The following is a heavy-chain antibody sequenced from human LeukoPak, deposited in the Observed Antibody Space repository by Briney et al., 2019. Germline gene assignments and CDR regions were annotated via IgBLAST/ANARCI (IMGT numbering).Heavy chain of an antibody. CDR2: IIPIFGTA. CDR1: GYTFTSYA. J-gene: IGHJ4*02. Sequence: SVKVSCKASGYTFTSYAMHWVRQAPGQRLEWMGGIIPIFGTANYAQKFQGRVTITADESTSTAYMELSSLRSEDTAVYYCARTLKPYYYGSGSYWPFDYWGQGTLVTVSS. CDR3: ARTLKPYYYGSGSYWPFDY. V-gene: IGHV1-69*13. D-gene: IGHD3-10*01.